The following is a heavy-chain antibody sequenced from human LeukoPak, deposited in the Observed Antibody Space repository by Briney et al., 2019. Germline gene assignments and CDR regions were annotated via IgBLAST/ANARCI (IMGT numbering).Heavy chain of an antibody. J-gene: IGHJ2*01. CDR1: GYTFTSYY. CDR2: INPSGGST. CDR3: ARRVTYYDLLTAYYNRYFDL. Sequence: GASVKVSCKASGYTFTSYYMHWVRQAPGQGLEWMGIINPSGGSTSYAQKFQGRVTMTRDTSTSTVYMELSSLRSEDTAVYYCARRVTYYDLLTAYYNRYFDLWGRGTLVTVSS. V-gene: IGHV1-46*01. D-gene: IGHD3-9*01.